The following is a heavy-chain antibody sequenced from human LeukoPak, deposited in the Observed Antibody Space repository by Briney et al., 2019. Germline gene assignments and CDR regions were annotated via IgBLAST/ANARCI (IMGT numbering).Heavy chain of an antibody. CDR1: GFTFSSYW. Sequence: PGGSLRLSCAASGFTFSSYWMGWVRQAPGKGLEWVANIKQDGSEKYYVDSVKGRFTISRDNAKNSLYLQMNSLRAEDTAVYYCARDMSYLYYYGSGSYYTAPFYWGQGTLVTVSS. D-gene: IGHD3-10*01. J-gene: IGHJ4*02. V-gene: IGHV3-7*01. CDR2: IKQDGSEK. CDR3: ARDMSYLYYYGSGSYYTAPFY.